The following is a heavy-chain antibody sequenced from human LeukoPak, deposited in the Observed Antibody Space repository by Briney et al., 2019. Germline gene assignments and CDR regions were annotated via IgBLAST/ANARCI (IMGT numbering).Heavy chain of an antibody. V-gene: IGHV4-4*07. D-gene: IGHD6-13*01. Sequence: PSETLSLTCTVSGGSISSYYWSWIRQPAGKGLEWIGRIYTSGSTNYNPSLKSRVTMSVDTSKNQFSLKLSSVTAADTAVYYCARSTYSSSYYYYYYYYMDVWGKGTTVTVSS. CDR1: GGSISSYY. J-gene: IGHJ6*03. CDR3: ARSTYSSSYYYYYYYYMDV. CDR2: IYTSGST.